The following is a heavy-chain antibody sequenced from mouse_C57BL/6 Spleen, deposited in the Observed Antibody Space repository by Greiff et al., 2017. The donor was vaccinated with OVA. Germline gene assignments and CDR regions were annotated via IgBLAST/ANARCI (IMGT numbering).Heavy chain of an antibody. V-gene: IGHV1-82*01. CDR1: GYAFSSSW. CDR3: ARSYGNEGDYFDY. J-gene: IGHJ2*01. D-gene: IGHD2-1*01. CDR2: IYPGDGDT. Sequence: ESGPELVKPGASVKISCKASGYAFSSSWMNWVKQRPGKGLEWIGRIYPGDGDTNYNGKFKGKATLTADKSSSTAYMQLSSLTSEDSAVYFCARSYGNEGDYFDYWGQGTTLTVSS.